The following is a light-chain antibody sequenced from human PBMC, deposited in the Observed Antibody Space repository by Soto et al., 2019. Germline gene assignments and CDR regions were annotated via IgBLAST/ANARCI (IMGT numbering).Light chain of an antibody. J-gene: IGLJ1*01. CDR2: EVT. CDR1: SSDVGGYNY. Sequence: QSALTQPPSASGSPGQSVTISCTGASSDVGGYNYASWFQQHPGKAPKLLIYEVTNRPSGVPDRFSGSKSDNTASLTVSGLQAEDEADYYCSSYAGSNTFVFGTGTKVTVL. V-gene: IGLV2-8*01. CDR3: SSYAGSNTFV.